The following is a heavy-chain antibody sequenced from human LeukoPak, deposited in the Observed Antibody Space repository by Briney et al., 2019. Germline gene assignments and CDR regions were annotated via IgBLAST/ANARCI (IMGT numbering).Heavy chain of an antibody. CDR2: ISYDGSNK. CDR1: GFTFSRYG. CDR3: AGGDVFDI. J-gene: IGHJ3*02. V-gene: IGHV3-30*03. Sequence: GGSLRLSCVASGFTFSRYGMHWVRQAPGKGLEWVALISYDGSNKYYADSVKGRFTISRDNSKNTLYVQMNSLRAEDTAVYYCAGGDVFDIWGQGTMVTVSS.